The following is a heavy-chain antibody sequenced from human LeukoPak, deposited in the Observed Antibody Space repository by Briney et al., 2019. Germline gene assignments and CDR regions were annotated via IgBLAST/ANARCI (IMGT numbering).Heavy chain of an antibody. CDR3: AKDKGGYSSGWVDY. Sequence: PGGSLRLSCAASGFTFDDYTMHWVRQAPGKGLEWVSLISWDGGTTYYADSVKGRFTVSRDNSKNSLFLQMHSLRTEDTALCYCAKDKGGYSSGWVDYWGQGTLVTVSS. CDR1: GFTFDDYT. V-gene: IGHV3-43*01. CDR2: ISWDGGTT. D-gene: IGHD6-25*01. J-gene: IGHJ4*02.